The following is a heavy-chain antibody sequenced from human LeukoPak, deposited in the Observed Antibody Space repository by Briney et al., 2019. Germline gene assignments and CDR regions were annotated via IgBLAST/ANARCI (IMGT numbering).Heavy chain of an antibody. V-gene: IGHV6-1*01. D-gene: IGHD6-13*01. CDR2: TYYRSKWYN. CDR1: GDSVSSNSAA. Sequence: SQTLSLTCAISGDSVSSNSAAWNWIRPSPSRGLEWLGRTYYRSKWYNDYAVSVKSRITINPDTSKNQFSLQLNSVTPEVTALSYCARGGSYSSSGGFFDYWGQGTLVTVSS. CDR3: ARGGSYSSSGGFFDY. J-gene: IGHJ4*02.